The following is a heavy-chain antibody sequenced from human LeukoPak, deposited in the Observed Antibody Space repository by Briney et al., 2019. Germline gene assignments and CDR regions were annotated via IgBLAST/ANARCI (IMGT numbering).Heavy chain of an antibody. Sequence: GGPLRLSCAASGFTFSSYWMSWVRQAPGKGLEWVANIKQDGSERYYGDSVKGRFTISRDNSKNSVYLQMNSLRAEDTAVYYCAGGGSGYDFWSGYYDATYGMDVWGQGTTVTVSS. CDR2: IKQDGSER. V-gene: IGHV3-7*03. CDR3: AGGGSGYDFWSGYYDATYGMDV. CDR1: GFTFSSYW. D-gene: IGHD3-3*01. J-gene: IGHJ6*02.